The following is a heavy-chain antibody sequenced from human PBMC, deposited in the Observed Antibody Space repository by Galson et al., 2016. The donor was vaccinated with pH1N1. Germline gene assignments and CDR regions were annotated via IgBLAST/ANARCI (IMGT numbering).Heavy chain of an antibody. CDR2: IIPIFNTA. CDR3: AREDYYDTDLSDWYFDL. D-gene: IGHD3-22*01. Sequence: SVKVSCKASGGTFGSYSINWVRQAPGQGLEWMGGIIPIFNTAKYAQNFQGRVTITADESTTTACMELSSLRSEDKAVYFCAREDYYDTDLSDWYFDLWGRGTLLTVSS. V-gene: IGHV1-69*13. CDR1: GGTFGSYS. J-gene: IGHJ2*01.